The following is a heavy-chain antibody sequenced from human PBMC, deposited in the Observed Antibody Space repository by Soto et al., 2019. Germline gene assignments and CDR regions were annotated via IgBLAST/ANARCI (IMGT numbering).Heavy chain of an antibody. J-gene: IGHJ5*02. CDR1: GGSFSGYY. Sequence: SETLSLTCAAYGGSFSGYYWSWIRQPPGKGLEWIGEINHSGSTNYNPSLKSRVTISVDTSKNQFSLKLSSVTAADTAVYYCARGQRGYCSSTSCSNWFDPWGQGTLVTVSS. V-gene: IGHV4-34*01. D-gene: IGHD2-2*01. CDR3: ARGQRGYCSSTSCSNWFDP. CDR2: INHSGST.